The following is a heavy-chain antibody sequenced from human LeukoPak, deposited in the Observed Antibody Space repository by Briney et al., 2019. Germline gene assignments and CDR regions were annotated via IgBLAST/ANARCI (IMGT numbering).Heavy chain of an antibody. Sequence: GASVKVSCKASGYTFTTYDINWVRQATGQRLEWMGWMNPNSANTGYAQKFQGRVTMTRNTSIRTAYMELSSLRSEDTAVYYCARVNCSSTSCRSKFLDYWGQGTLVTVSS. CDR1: GYTFTTYD. CDR3: ARVNCSSTSCRSKFLDY. J-gene: IGHJ4*02. CDR2: MNPNSANT. V-gene: IGHV1-8*01. D-gene: IGHD2-2*01.